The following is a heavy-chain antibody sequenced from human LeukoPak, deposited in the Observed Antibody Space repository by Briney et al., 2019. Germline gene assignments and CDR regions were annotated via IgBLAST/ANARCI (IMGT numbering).Heavy chain of an antibody. CDR2: ISSSSSTI. V-gene: IGHV3-48*01. D-gene: IGHD2-15*01. Sequence: GGSLRLPCAASGFTFSSYSMNWVRQAPGKGLEWVSYISSSSSTIYYADAVKGRFTVSRDNAKNSLLLQMNSLRAEDTALYYCARGYSRAAFDIWGQGTMVTVSS. J-gene: IGHJ3*02. CDR3: ARGYSRAAFDI. CDR1: GFTFSSYS.